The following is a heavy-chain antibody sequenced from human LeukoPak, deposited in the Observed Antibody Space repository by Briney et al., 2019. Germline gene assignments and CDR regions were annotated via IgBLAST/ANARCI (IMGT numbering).Heavy chain of an antibody. D-gene: IGHD3-10*01. Sequence: GASVKVSCKASGYTFTSYAMHWVRQAPGQRLEWMGWINAGNGNTKYSQKLQGRVTITRDTSASTAYMELSSLRSEDTAVYYCARDKVRGVRSYYYGMDIWGQGTTVTVSS. J-gene: IGHJ6*02. CDR2: INAGNGNT. CDR1: GYTFTSYA. CDR3: ARDKVRGVRSYYYGMDI. V-gene: IGHV1-3*01.